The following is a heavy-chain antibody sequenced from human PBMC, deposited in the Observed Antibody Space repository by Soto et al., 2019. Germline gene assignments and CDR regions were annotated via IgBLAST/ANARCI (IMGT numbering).Heavy chain of an antibody. CDR2: ISAFNGHT. J-gene: IGHJ5*02. D-gene: IGHD1-7*01. CDR1: GYTFTNFG. Sequence: QVQLVQSGTEVKKPGASVKVSCKTSGYTFTNFGISWVRQAPGHGLEWMGWISAFNGHTHHAQKFQGRVTLTNDTSTTSAVLELRSLMSDETAVYYCAREPPRATAGLNYFDPWGQGTLVSVSS. V-gene: IGHV1-18*01. CDR3: AREPPRATAGLNYFDP.